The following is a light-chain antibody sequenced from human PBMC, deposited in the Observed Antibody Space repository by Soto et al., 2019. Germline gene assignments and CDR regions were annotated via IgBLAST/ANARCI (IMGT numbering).Light chain of an antibody. CDR2: DAS. CDR3: QQSHAFPYT. J-gene: IGKJ2*01. Sequence: DIQLTQSPSSLSASVGDRVIITCRASQSVSTSLNWYRQKPGKAPELLIYDASNLQSGVPSRFAGSDSGADFTLTISSLQPEDFATYYCQQSHAFPYTFGQGTNLDIK. CDR1: QSVSTS. V-gene: IGKV1-39*01.